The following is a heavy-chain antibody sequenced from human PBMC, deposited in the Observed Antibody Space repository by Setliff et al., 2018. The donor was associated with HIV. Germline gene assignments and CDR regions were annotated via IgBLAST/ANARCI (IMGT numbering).Heavy chain of an antibody. CDR1: GYTFTAYY. J-gene: IGHJ3*02. CDR2: INPNSGGT. Sequence: VPVKASCKAPGYTFTAYYMHWVRQAPGQGLEWMGRINPNSGGTNYAEKFQGRVTMTRDTSISTAFMDLSRLRSDDTAVYYCASKLHCTNGVCLDAFDIWGQGTMVTVSS. D-gene: IGHD2-8*01. V-gene: IGHV1-2*06. CDR3: ASKLHCTNGVCLDAFDI.